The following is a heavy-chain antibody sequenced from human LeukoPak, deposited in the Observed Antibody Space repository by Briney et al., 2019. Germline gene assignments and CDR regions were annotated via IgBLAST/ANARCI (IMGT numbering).Heavy chain of an antibody. CDR1: GFTVSSNY. V-gene: IGHV3-53*01. D-gene: IGHD6-19*01. CDR2: IYSGGST. J-gene: IGHJ4*02. CDR3: ARGGGYSSGWYYFDY. Sequence: GGSLRLSCAASGFTVSSNYMSWVRQAPGKGLEWVSVIYSGGSTYYADSVKGRFTISRDNSKNTLYLQMNSLRAGDTAVYYCARGGGYSSGWYYFDYWGQGTLVTVSS.